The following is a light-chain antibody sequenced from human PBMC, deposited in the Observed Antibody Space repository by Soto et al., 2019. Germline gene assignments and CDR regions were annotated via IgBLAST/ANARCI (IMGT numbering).Light chain of an antibody. CDR2: EVS. V-gene: IGLV2-23*02. CDR3: CSYAGSSTYV. J-gene: IGLJ1*01. CDR1: SSDVGSYNL. Sequence: QSVLTQPASVSGSPGQSITISCTGTSSDVGSYNLVPWYQQHPGKAPKLMIYEVSKRPSGVSNRFSGSKSGNTASLTISGLQAEGEADYYCCSYAGSSTYVFGTGTKVTVL.